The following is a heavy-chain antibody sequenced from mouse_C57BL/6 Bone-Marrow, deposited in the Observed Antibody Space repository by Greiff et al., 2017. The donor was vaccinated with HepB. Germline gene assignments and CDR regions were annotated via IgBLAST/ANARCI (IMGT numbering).Heavy chain of an antibody. J-gene: IGHJ3*01. V-gene: IGHV1-63*01. CDR2: IYPGGGYT. D-gene: IGHD3-2*02. CDR3: ARDSSEGWFAY. CDR1: GYTFTNYW. Sequence: VQLKQSGAELVRPGTSVKMSCKASGYTFTNYWIGWAKQRPGHGLEWIGDIYPGGGYTNYNEKFKGKATLTADKSSSTAYMQFSSLTSEDSAIYYCARDSSEGWFAYWGQGTLVTVSA.